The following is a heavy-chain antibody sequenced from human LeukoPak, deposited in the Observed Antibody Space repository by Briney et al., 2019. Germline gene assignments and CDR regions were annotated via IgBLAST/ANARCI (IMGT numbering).Heavy chain of an antibody. Sequence: SQTLSLTCAISGDSVSSNSSWNWIRQSPSRGLEWLGRTYYRSKWYNGYVVSVKSRININPDTSKNQFSLQLNSVTPEDTAVYYCARGGQGDGYSADEAFDIWGQGTMVTVS. CDR2: TYYRSKWYN. V-gene: IGHV6-1*01. CDR3: ARGGQGDGYSADEAFDI. D-gene: IGHD5-18*01. CDR1: GDSVSSNSS. J-gene: IGHJ3*02.